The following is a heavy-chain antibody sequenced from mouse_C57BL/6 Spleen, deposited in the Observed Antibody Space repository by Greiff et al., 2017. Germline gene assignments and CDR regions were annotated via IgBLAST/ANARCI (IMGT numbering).Heavy chain of an antibody. CDR1: GYAFSSSW. Sequence: QVQLKESGPELVKPGASVKISCKASGYAFSSSWMNWVKQRPGKGLEWIGRIYPGDGDTNYNGKFKGKATLTADKSSSTAYMQLSSLTSEDSAVYFCAGPPLSSGCRPYDAMDYWGQGTSVTVSS. CDR3: AGPPLSSGCRPYDAMDY. V-gene: IGHV1-82*01. D-gene: IGHD3-2*02. CDR2: IYPGDGDT. J-gene: IGHJ4*01.